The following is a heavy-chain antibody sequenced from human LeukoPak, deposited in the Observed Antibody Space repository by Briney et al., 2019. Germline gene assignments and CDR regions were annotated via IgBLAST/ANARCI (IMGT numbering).Heavy chain of an antibody. CDR3: AKDLLFGIYCSGTSCYTPFDY. V-gene: IGHV3-23*01. J-gene: IGHJ4*02. CDR1: GFTFSSYA. CDR2: ISGSGGST. D-gene: IGHD2-2*02. Sequence: GGSLRLSCAASGFTFSSYAMSWVRQAPGKGLEWVSAISGSGGSTYYADSVKGRFTISRDNSKNTLYLQMNSLRAEDTAVYYCAKDLLFGIYCSGTSCYTPFDYWGQGTLVTVSS.